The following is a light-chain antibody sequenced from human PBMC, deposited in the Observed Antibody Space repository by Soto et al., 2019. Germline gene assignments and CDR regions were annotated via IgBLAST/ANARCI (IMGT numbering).Light chain of an antibody. Sequence: QSVLTQPRSVSGSPGQSVTISCTGTSSDVGGYNYVSWYQQHPGKAPKLMIFDVSKRPSGVPDRFSGSKSGNTASLTISGLQAEDEADYYGCSYAGSYNVVFGGGTKVTVL. V-gene: IGLV2-11*01. CDR3: CSYAGSYNVV. CDR1: SSDVGGYNY. CDR2: DVS. J-gene: IGLJ2*01.